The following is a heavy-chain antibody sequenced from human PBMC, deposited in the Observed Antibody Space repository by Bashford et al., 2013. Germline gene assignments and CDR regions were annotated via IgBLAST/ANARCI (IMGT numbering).Heavy chain of an antibody. CDR1: GGSFSGYY. Sequence: SSETLSLTCAVYGGSFSGYYWSWIRQPPGRGWSGLGKSIIVEAPTTTRPSRVESPCPSTRPRTQFSLKLTSVTAADSALYYCARHSGWPQYNWFDPWGQGTLVTVSS. D-gene: IGHD6-19*01. CDR3: ARHSGWPQYNWFDP. J-gene: IGHJ5*02. CDR2: SIIVEAP. V-gene: IGHV4-34*01.